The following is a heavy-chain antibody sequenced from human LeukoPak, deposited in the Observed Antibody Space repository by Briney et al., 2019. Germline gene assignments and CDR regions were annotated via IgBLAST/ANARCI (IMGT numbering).Heavy chain of an antibody. D-gene: IGHD2-2*01. CDR3: AKVSSSSCYGASDY. J-gene: IGHJ4*02. CDR1: GFTFSTYA. CDR2: INSYGTNT. Sequence: GGSLRLSCSASGFTFSTYAMHWVRQAPGKGLEYVSAINSYGTNTYYADSVKGSFTISRDNSKNTLHLQMNSLRADDTAVYYCAKVSSSSCYGASDYWGQGTLVTVSS. V-gene: IGHV3-64*04.